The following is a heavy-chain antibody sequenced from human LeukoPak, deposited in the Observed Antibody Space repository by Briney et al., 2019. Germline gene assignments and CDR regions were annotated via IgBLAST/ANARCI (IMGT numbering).Heavy chain of an antibody. CDR1: GGSFSGYY. CDR2: INHSGST. Sequence: SETLSLTCAVYGGSFSGYYWSWIRQPPGKGLEWIGEINHSGSTNYNPSLKSRVTISVDTSKNQFSLKLSSVTAADTAVYYCARDRGAYRGYYYGMDVWGPGTMVTVSS. D-gene: IGHD3-10*01. V-gene: IGHV4-34*01. J-gene: IGHJ6*02. CDR3: ARDRGAYRGYYYGMDV.